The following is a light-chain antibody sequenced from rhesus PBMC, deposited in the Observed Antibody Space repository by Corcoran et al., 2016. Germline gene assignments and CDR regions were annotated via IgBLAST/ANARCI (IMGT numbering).Light chain of an antibody. CDR1: QGISSY. V-gene: IGKV1-28*02. CDR2: DAS. J-gene: IGKJ3*01. CDR3: LQHNSYPFT. Sequence: DIQMTQSPSSLSASVGDTVTITCRASQGISSYLNWFQQKPGKAPKLLIYDASSLERGVPSRSSGSGSGTEFTLTISSLQPEDFATYYCLQHNSYPFTFGPGTKLDIK.